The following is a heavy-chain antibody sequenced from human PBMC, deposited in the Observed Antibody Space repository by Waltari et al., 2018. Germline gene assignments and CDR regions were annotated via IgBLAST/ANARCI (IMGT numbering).Heavy chain of an antibody. CDR3: ARLPITIFGVVGGEDY. J-gene: IGHJ4*02. D-gene: IGHD3-3*01. CDR1: GGSFSGYY. V-gene: IGHV4-34*01. CDR2: INHRGST. Sequence: QVQLQQWGAGLLKPSETLSLTCAVYGGSFSGYYWSWIRQPPGKGLEWIGEINHRGSTNHNPSLKSRVTISVDTSKNQFSLKLSSVTAADTAVYYCARLPITIFGVVGGEDYWGQGTLVTVSS.